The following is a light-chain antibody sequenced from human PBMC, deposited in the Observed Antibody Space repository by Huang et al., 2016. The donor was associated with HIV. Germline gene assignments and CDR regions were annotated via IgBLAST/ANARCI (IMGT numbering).Light chain of an antibody. CDR3: QQYYNTPT. V-gene: IGKV4-1*01. Sequence: DIVMTQSPDSLTVSLGERATINCKSSQNILYSSNNKNYLAWYQQKSGQPPRLLMYWAATRESGVPDRFSGSGSGTEFTLTISSLQAEDVAVYYCQQYYNTPTFGQGTKVEIK. CDR2: WAA. CDR1: QNILYSSNNKNY. J-gene: IGKJ1*01.